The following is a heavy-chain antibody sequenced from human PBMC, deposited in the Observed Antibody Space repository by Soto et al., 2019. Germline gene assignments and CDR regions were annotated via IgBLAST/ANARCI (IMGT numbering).Heavy chain of an antibody. J-gene: IGHJ4*02. CDR1: GFTFDDYA. V-gene: IGHV3-9*01. D-gene: IGHD6-13*01. CDR3: AKAAGPGIEESSPFDY. CDR2: ISWNSGSI. Sequence: PGGSLRLSCAASGFTFDDYAMHWVRQAPGKGLEWVSGISWNSGSIGYADSVKGRFTISRDDAKNSLYLQMNSLRAEDTALYYCAKAAGPGIEESSPFDYWGQGTLVTVSS.